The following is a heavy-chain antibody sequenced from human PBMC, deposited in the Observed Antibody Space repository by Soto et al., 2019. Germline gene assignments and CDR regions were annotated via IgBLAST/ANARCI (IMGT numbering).Heavy chain of an antibody. CDR2: IKNKIDGGTR. Sequence: GGSLRLSCGASGFTVSDAWMSWVRQAPGKWLEWVGRIKNKIDGGTRDYAAPVKDRFIISRDDSKNTLFLQMNSLKTEDTAVYYCTTGPWDQWPRGYWGQGXLVTVYS. CDR3: TTGPWDQWPRGY. CDR1: GFTVSDAW. J-gene: IGHJ4*02. V-gene: IGHV3-15*01. D-gene: IGHD6-19*01.